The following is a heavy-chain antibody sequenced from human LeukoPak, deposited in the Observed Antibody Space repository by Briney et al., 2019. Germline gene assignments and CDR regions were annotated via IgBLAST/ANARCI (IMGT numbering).Heavy chain of an antibody. CDR1: GGSISSYY. CDR2: IYYSGST. V-gene: IGHV4-59*01. Sequence: PSETLSLTCTVSGGSISSYYWSWIRQPPGKVLEWIGYIYYSGSTNYNPSLKSRVTISVDTSKNQFSLKLSSVTAADTAVYYCARVYYDSSGYPDYYYYGMDVWGQGTTVTVSS. J-gene: IGHJ6*02. D-gene: IGHD3-22*01. CDR3: ARVYYDSSGYPDYYYYGMDV.